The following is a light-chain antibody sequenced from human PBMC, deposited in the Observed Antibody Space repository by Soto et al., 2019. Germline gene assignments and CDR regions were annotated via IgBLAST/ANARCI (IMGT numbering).Light chain of an antibody. CDR1: QHVDRY. CDR2: SAS. V-gene: IGKV1-39*01. Sequence: DIQMTQSPSSLSASVRDSVTITCRTSQHVDRYLSWYQQIPGRAPKLLIYSASSLVSGVPPRFRGSASGTEFTLSISSLQREASETYFCQQSSNIPWTFGRGTKVDI. J-gene: IGKJ1*01. CDR3: QQSSNIPWT.